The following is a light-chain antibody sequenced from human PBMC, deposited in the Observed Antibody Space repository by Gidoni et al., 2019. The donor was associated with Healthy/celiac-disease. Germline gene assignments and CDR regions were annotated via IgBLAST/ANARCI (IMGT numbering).Light chain of an antibody. J-gene: IGKJ1*01. CDR1: QSISSY. CDR2: AAS. V-gene: IGKV1-39*01. Sequence: DIQMTQFPSSLSASVGDRVTITCRASQSISSYLNWYQQKPGKAPKLLIYAASSLQSGVPSRFSGSGSGTDFTLTISSLQPEDFATYYCQQSYRTGTFGQGTKVEIK. CDR3: QQSYRTGT.